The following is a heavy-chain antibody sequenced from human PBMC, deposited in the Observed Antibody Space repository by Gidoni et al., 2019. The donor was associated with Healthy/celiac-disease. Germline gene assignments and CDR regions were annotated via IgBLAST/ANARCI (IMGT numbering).Heavy chain of an antibody. V-gene: IGHV4-34*01. CDR2: INHSGST. CDR3: ARDRGYYGSGSYSYYFDY. CDR1: GGSCSGYD. Sequence: QVQLQQWGAGLLKPSETLSLTCAVYGGSCSGYDWSWIRQPPGKGLEWIGEINHSGSTNYNPSLKSRVTISLDTSKNQFSLKLSSVTAADTAVYSCARDRGYYGSGSYSYYFDYWGQGTLVTVSS. J-gene: IGHJ4*02. D-gene: IGHD3-10*01.